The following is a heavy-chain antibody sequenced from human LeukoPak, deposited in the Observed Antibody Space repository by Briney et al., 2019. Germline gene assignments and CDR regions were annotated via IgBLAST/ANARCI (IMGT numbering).Heavy chain of an antibody. D-gene: IGHD3-3*01. Sequence: SGGSLRLSCAASGFTVSSNYMSWVRQAPGKGLEWVSVIYSGGSTYYADSVKGRFTISRDNSKNTLYLQMDSLRAEDTAVYYCATVRFLEWLMNWGQGTLVTVSS. V-gene: IGHV3-53*01. CDR3: ATVRFLEWLMN. J-gene: IGHJ4*02. CDR2: IYSGGST. CDR1: GFTVSSNY.